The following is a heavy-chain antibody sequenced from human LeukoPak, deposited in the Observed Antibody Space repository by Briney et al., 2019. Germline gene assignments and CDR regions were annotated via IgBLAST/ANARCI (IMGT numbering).Heavy chain of an antibody. V-gene: IGHV1-2*02. D-gene: IGHD3-10*01. CDR1: GYTFTGYY. CDR3: ARDYCGSGNYYTDCFDP. J-gene: IGHJ5*02. CDR2: INPNSGGT. Sequence: ASVKVSCKASGYTFTGYYMHWVRQAPGQGLEWMGWINPNSGGTNYAQKFQGRVTMTTDTSTTTAYMELTSLKPDDTAVYYCARDYCGSGNYYTDCFDPWGQGTLVAVSS.